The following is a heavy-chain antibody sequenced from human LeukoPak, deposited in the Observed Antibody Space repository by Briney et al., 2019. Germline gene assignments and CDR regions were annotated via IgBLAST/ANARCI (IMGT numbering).Heavy chain of an antibody. Sequence: PGGSLRLSCAASGFTFSNAWMSWVRQAPGKGLERVGRIKSKTDGGTTDYAAPVKGRFTISRDDSKNTLYLQMNSLRAEDTAVFYCASDGFGELLYGSTPYYFDYWGQGTLVTVSS. J-gene: IGHJ4*02. CDR1: GFTFSNAW. D-gene: IGHD3-10*01. CDR2: IKSKTDGGTT. V-gene: IGHV3-15*01. CDR3: ASDGFGELLYGSTPYYFDY.